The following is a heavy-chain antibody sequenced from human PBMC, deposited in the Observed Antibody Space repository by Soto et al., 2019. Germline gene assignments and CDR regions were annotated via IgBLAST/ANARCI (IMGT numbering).Heavy chain of an antibody. D-gene: IGHD2-21*01. J-gene: IGHJ6*01. Sequence: GESLKISCEGSGYNFITYWIAWVRQTPGKGLEWVGTVYPLGSDTIYSPSFQGQVTISADKSISTAFLQWNTLKASDTAMYYCARGGFQIYSGLVPYYYGMDVWGHGTAVTVSS. V-gene: IGHV5-51*01. CDR1: GYNFITYW. CDR3: ARGGFQIYSGLVPYYYGMDV. CDR2: VYPLGSDT.